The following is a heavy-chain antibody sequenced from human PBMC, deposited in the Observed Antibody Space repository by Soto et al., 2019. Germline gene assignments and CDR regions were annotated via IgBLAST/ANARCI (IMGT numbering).Heavy chain of an antibody. D-gene: IGHD3-10*01. CDR3: ARGANYYGSGSYYNAAVGAFDI. CDR1: GYTFTSYG. CDR2: ISAYNGNT. Sequence: QVQLVQSGAEVKKPGASVKVSCKASGYTFTSYGISWVRQAPGQGLEWMGRISAYNGNTNYAQKLQGRVTMTTDTSTSTAYMELRSLRSDDTAVYYCARGANYYGSGSYYNAAVGAFDIWGQGTMVTVSS. J-gene: IGHJ3*02. V-gene: IGHV1-18*01.